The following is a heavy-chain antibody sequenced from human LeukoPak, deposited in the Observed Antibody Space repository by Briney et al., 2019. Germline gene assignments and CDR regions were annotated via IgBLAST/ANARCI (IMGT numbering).Heavy chain of an antibody. Sequence: GGSLRLSCTASGFTFGDYAMSWFRQAPGKGLEWVSVIYSGGSTYYADSVKGRFTISRDNSKNTLYLQMNSLRAEDTAVYYCAGGPSWTAWYYFDYWGQGTLVTVSS. D-gene: IGHD2-2*01. CDR2: IYSGGST. J-gene: IGHJ4*02. CDR3: AGGPSWTAWYYFDY. CDR1: GFTFGDYA. V-gene: IGHV3-66*01.